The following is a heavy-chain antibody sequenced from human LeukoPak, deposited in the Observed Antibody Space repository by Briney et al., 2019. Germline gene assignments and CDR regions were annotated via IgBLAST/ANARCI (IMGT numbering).Heavy chain of an antibody. CDR3: ARTLLDSSSWLNDY. V-gene: IGHV4-39*07. CDR2: IYYSGST. J-gene: IGHJ4*02. Sequence: SETLSLTCTVSGVSISSSSYYWGWIRQPPGKGLEWIGSIYYSGSTYYNPSLKSRVTISVDTSKNQFSLKLSSVTAADTAVYYCARTLLDSSSWLNDYWGQGTLVTVSS. CDR1: GVSISSSSYY. D-gene: IGHD6-13*01.